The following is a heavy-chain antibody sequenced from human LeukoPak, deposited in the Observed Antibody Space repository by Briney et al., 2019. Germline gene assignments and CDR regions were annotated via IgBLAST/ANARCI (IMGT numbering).Heavy chain of an antibody. CDR3: ARNGQQWPVYSCDD. D-gene: IGHD6-19*01. V-gene: IGHV3-33*01. CDR1: GFNFSSFG. J-gene: IGHJ4*02. Sequence: GGSLRLSCAASGFNFSSFGMHWVRQAPGGGLEWVAVIWYAGHNKYYADSMKGRFTISRDNSKNTLYLHLTSLRADDTAVYYCARNGQQWPVYSCDDWGQGTLVTVSS. CDR2: IWYAGHNK.